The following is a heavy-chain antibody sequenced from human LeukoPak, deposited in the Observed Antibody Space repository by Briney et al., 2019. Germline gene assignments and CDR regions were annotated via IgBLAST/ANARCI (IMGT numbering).Heavy chain of an antibody. CDR1: GFTFRRYW. Sequence: GGSLRLSCADSGFTFRRYWMHWVRQTPGKGLVWVSTISGSGSSINYADSVKGRFTFSRDNSKNTLYLQMNSLRAEDTAVYYCAKDLPDYGDYIEGYWGQGTLVTVSS. J-gene: IGHJ4*02. CDR3: AKDLPDYGDYIEGY. CDR2: ISGSGSSI. V-gene: IGHV3-23*01. D-gene: IGHD4-17*01.